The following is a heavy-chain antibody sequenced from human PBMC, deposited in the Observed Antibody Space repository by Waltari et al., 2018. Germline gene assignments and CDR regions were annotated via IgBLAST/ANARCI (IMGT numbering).Heavy chain of an antibody. V-gene: IGHV5-51*01. CDR2: IYPGDSDT. CDR3: ARTATTKDDRDHDGLDI. J-gene: IGHJ3*02. CDR1: GYKFSSYW. D-gene: IGHD1-1*01. Sequence: EVQLVQSGAEVKKPGESLKISCKGSGYKFSSYWIGWVRQMPGKGLEWMGIIYPGDSDTRYSPSFQGQVTMSVDKSISAAYLQWNSLKASDTAMYYCARTATTKDDRDHDGLDIWGQGTRVIVSS.